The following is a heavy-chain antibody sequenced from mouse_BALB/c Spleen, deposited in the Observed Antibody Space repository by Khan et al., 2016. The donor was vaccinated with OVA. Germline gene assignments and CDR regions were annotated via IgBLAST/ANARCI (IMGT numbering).Heavy chain of an antibody. V-gene: IGHV1-20*02. J-gene: IGHJ2*01. D-gene: IGHD1-1*01. CDR2: INPHVGET. CDR3: ARVYRSDFDY. CDR1: GYSFTGYF. Sequence: EVQLQESGPELVKPGASVKISCKASGYSFTGYFMNWVMQSHGKSLEWIGRINPHVGETLFNPKFKGQATLTVDASSSTAHMELRSLASEDSAVYYCARVYRSDFDYWGQGTTLTVSS.